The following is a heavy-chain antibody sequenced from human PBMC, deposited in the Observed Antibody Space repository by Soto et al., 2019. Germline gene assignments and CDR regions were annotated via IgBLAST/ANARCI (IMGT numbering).Heavy chain of an antibody. D-gene: IGHD3-10*01. J-gene: IGHJ4*02. V-gene: IGHV5-51*01. CDR3: ARQGGGVIITSEFDY. CDR1: GYSFTSSW. CDR2: IYPGDSDT. Sequence: GESLKISCKGSGYSFTSSWIGWVRQMPGKVLEWMGIIYPGDSDTRYSPSFQGQVTISADKSITTAYLQWSSRKASDTAMYYCARQGGGVIITSEFDYWGQGALVTVS.